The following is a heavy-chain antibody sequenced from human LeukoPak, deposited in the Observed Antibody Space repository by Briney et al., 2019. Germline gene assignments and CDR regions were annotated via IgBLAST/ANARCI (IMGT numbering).Heavy chain of an antibody. CDR2: INPDGSTT. CDR3: AKAGGSTIPPGDI. V-gene: IGHV3-74*01. J-gene: IGHJ3*02. CDR1: GFTFSNYW. Sequence: GGSLRLSCAASGFTFSNYWMHWVRQDPGKGLVWVSFINPDGSTTNYADSVKGRFTISRDNAKNALYLQMNSLRAEDTAVYYCAKAGGSTIPPGDIWGQGTMVTVSS. D-gene: IGHD5/OR15-5a*01.